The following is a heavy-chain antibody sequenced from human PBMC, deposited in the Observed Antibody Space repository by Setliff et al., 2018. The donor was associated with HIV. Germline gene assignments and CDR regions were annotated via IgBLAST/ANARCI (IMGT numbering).Heavy chain of an antibody. Sequence: SGPTLVNPTQTLTLTCTFSGFSLSTSGMRVSWIRQPPGKALEWLARIDWDADKFYTTSLKTRLTISKDTSKNQVVLTLTNMDPVDTATYYCAHNFCTSISCYAGLAFDMWGQGTMVTVSS. CDR1: GFSLSTSGMR. J-gene: IGHJ3*02. CDR2: IDWDADK. V-gene: IGHV2-70*04. D-gene: IGHD2-2*01. CDR3: AHNFCTSISCYAGLAFDM.